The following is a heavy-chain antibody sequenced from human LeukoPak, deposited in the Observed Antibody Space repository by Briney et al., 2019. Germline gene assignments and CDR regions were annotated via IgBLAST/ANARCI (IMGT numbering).Heavy chain of an antibody. V-gene: IGHV3-48*01. CDR2: ISGSSSAI. J-gene: IGHJ3*02. CDR1: GFTFSSYS. D-gene: IGHD1-1*01. Sequence: PGGSLRLSCAASGFTFSSYSMNWVRQAPGKGLEWVSYISGSSSAIYYADSVKGRFTISRDNSKNTLYLQMNSLRAEDTAVHYCARARVTTGTTRIAFDIWGQGTMVTVSS. CDR3: ARARVTTGTTRIAFDI.